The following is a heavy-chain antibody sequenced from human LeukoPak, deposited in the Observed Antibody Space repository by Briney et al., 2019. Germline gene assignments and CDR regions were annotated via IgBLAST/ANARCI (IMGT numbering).Heavy chain of an antibody. J-gene: IGHJ6*03. CDR3: ARRAGSGSRFTHYYYYYYMDV. CDR1: GGSISSYY. Sequence: PSETLSLTCTVSGGSISSYYWSWIRQPAGKGLEWIGRIYTSGSTNYNPSLKSRVTISVDTSKNQFSLKLSSVTAADTAVYYCARRAGSGSRFTHYYYYYYMDVWGKGTTVTISS. D-gene: IGHD3-10*01. V-gene: IGHV4-4*07. CDR2: IYTSGST.